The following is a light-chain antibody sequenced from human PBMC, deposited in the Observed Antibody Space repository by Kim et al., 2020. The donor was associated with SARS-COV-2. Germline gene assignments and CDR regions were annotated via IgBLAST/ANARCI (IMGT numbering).Light chain of an antibody. CDR3: QQYHVTPWT. J-gene: IGKJ1*01. Sequence: ATINCKSSQSLLYSSNNKNSLVWYQQKPGQPPKLLIYWASTRESGVPDRFSGSGSGTEFTLTISSLQAEDVAVYYCQQYHVTPWTFGQGTKVDIK. CDR1: QSLLYSSNNKNS. V-gene: IGKV4-1*01. CDR2: WAS.